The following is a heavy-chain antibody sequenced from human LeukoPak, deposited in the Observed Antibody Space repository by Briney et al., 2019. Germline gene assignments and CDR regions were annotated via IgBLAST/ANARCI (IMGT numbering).Heavy chain of an antibody. J-gene: IGHJ4*02. V-gene: IGHV1-69*04. Sequence: GASVKVSCKASGGTFSSYAISWVRQAPGQGLEWMGRIISILGIANYAQKFQGRVTITADKSTSTAYMELSSLRSEDTAVYYCASTYGSGSYADEWSQGTLVTVSS. CDR3: ASTYGSGSYADE. CDR1: GGTFSSYA. D-gene: IGHD3-10*01. CDR2: IISILGIA.